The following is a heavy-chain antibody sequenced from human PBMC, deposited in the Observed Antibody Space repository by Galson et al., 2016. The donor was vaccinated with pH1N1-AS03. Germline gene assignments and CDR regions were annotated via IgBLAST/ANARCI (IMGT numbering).Heavy chain of an antibody. CDR1: GFPFSGYE. Sequence: SLRHSCAASGFPFSGYEMNWVRQAPGKGLEWISYISYSGDTENYADSVKGRFSISRDNAKNSLYLQMSALRPEDTAVYYCVRPSSGSFRYWGPGTLVTVSS. CDR2: ISYSGDTE. V-gene: IGHV3-48*03. CDR3: VRPSSGSFRY. J-gene: IGHJ4*02. D-gene: IGHD1-26*01.